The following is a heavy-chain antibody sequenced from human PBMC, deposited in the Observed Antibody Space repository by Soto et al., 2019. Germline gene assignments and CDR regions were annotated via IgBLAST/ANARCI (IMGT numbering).Heavy chain of an antibody. CDR2: IKQDGSEK. Sequence: GSLRLSCAASGFTFSSYWMSWVRQAPGKGLEWVANIKQDGSEKYYVDSVKGRFTISRDNAKNSLYLQMNSLRAEDTAVYYCARGADILTGYSPFDYWGQGTLVTVSS. CDR3: ARGADILTGYSPFDY. D-gene: IGHD3-9*01. CDR1: GFTFSSYW. V-gene: IGHV3-7*03. J-gene: IGHJ4*02.